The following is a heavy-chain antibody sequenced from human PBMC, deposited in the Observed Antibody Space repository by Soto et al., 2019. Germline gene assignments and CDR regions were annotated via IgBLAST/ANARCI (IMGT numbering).Heavy chain of an antibody. J-gene: IGHJ4*02. Sequence: LILSCAASGFTFSDYASVWVRQAPGKGLEWVSGIFGGGRSTYYAESVKGRFTISRDNSNNVLYLQMNSLRAEDTAVYYCAKDAVSGDGVWLVHYWGQGTLVTVSS. CDR2: IFGGGRST. CDR3: AKDAVSGDGVWLVHY. D-gene: IGHD4-17*01. CDR1: GFTFSDYA. V-gene: IGHV3-23*01.